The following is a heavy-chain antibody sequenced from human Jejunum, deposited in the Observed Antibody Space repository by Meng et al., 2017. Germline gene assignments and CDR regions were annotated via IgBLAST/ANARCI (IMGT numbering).Heavy chain of an antibody. CDR1: VGSVRSGSYY. D-gene: IGHD5-18*01. Sequence: QWPRQVSGPGLVRPSDTLSRPCTVSVGSVRSGSYYWGWIRQPPGKGLEWIGYIYYGGTTNYNPSLKSRVTISADTSKNQFSLKLSSVTAADTAVYYCARGSRGYSYGWGQGTLVTVSS. CDR3: ARGSRGYSYG. V-gene: IGHV4-61*01. CDR2: IYYGGTT. J-gene: IGHJ4*02.